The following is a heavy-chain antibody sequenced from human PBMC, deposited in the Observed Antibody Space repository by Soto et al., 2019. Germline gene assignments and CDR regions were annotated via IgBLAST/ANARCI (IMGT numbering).Heavy chain of an antibody. D-gene: IGHD3-3*01. J-gene: IGHJ4*02. CDR2: ISAYNGNT. V-gene: IGHV1-18*01. CDR3: ARSPLFGFLAVKGEYYFDY. Sequence: ASVKVSCKASGYTFTSYGISWVRQAPGQGLEWMGWISAYNGNTNYAQKLQGRVTMTTDTSTSTAYMELRGLRSDDTAVYYCARSPLFGFLAVKGEYYFDYWGQGTLVTISS. CDR1: GYTFTSYG.